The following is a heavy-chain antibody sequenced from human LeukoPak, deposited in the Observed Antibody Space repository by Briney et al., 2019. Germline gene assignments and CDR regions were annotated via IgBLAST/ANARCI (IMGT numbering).Heavy chain of an antibody. CDR2: ITPSGTYT. Sequence: PGGSLRLSCAASEFTFSAYSMNWVRQAPGKGLEWVSAITPSGTYTYYADSVKGRFSISRDNAKSSLYLQMNSLGADDTAVYYCSRAEYRTSTRKHSFDRWGQGTLVTVSS. D-gene: IGHD2/OR15-2a*01. V-gene: IGHV3-21*01. J-gene: IGHJ4*02. CDR1: EFTFSAYS. CDR3: SRAEYRTSTRKHSFDR.